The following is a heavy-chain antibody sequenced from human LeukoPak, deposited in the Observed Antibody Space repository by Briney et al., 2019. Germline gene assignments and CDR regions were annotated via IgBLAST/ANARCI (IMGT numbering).Heavy chain of an antibody. CDR3: ARQQKRIVGATGFDY. J-gene: IGHJ4*02. D-gene: IGHD1-26*01. CDR2: ISYDGSNK. Sequence: GRSLRLSCEASGFTFSHFAMHWVRQAPGKGLEWVADISYDGSNKYYADSVKGRFTISRDNSKNTLYLQMNSLRAEDTAVYYCARQQKRIVGATGFDYWGQGTLVTVSS. V-gene: IGHV3-30-3*01. CDR1: GFTFSHFA.